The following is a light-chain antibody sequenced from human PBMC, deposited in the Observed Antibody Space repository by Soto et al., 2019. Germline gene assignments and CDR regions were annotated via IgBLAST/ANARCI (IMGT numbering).Light chain of an antibody. V-gene: IGKV1-5*03. CDR3: QEYNTYSWT. Sequence: DIQMTQPPSTLSASVGDRVTITCRASQSISTWLAWYQQKPGKAPKLLIYQASSLEVGVPLRFSGSGSGTEFTLTINSLQPDDFATYYCQEYNTYSWTFGQGTKVDIK. CDR1: QSISTW. J-gene: IGKJ1*01. CDR2: QAS.